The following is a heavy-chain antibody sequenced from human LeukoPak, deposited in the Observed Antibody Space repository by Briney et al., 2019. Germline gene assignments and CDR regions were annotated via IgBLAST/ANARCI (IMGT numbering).Heavy chain of an antibody. V-gene: IGHV1-46*01. CDR3: ARRYAVFGVVRGMDV. J-gene: IGHJ6*02. Sequence: ASVKVSCKASGYTFTSYYIHWVRQAPGQGLEWMGQINPSGGSRTYAQKFQGRVTMTRYTSTTTVYMELRSLRSDDTAVYYCARRYAVFGVVRGMDVWGQGTTVTVSS. CDR2: INPSGGSR. D-gene: IGHD3-3*01. CDR1: GYTFTSYY.